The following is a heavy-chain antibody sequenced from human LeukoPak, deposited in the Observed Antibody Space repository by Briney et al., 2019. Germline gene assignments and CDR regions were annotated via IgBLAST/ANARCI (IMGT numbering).Heavy chain of an antibody. CDR2: ISYDGSNK. D-gene: IGHD1-26*01. Sequence: GGSLRLSCAASGFTFSSYGMHWVRQAPGKGLEWVAVISYDGSNKYYADSVMGRFTISRDNSKNTLYLQMNSLRAEDTAVYYCAKKFWEGSLDYYMDVWGKGTTVTVSS. J-gene: IGHJ6*03. V-gene: IGHV3-30*18. CDR3: AKKFWEGSLDYYMDV. CDR1: GFTFSSYG.